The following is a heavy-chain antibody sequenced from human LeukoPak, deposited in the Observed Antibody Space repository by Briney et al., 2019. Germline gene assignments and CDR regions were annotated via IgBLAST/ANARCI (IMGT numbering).Heavy chain of an antibody. CDR2: IYYSGTT. J-gene: IGHJ4*02. V-gene: IGHV4-59*01. CDR3: ARVRPGDGFDFDY. Sequence: SETLSLTCTVSGGSISNSYWSYWTWIRQPPGKGLEWIGYIYYSGTTNYNPSLRSRVTVSVDTSKNQFSLKLSSVTATDTAVYYCARVRPGDGFDFDYWGQGTLVTVSS. D-gene: IGHD5-24*01. CDR1: GGSISNSY.